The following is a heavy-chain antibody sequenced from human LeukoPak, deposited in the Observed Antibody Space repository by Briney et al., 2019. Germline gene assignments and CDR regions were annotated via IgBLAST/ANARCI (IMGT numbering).Heavy chain of an antibody. V-gene: IGHV4-39*01. CDR1: GGSISSSTYY. D-gene: IGHD2-2*01. J-gene: IGHJ4*02. CDR3: ARLADCSSTSCYDY. Sequence: SETLSLTCTVSGGSISSSTYYWGWIRQPPGKGLEWIGSIYYSGSTYYNPSPKSRVTISVDTSKNQFSLRLSSVTAADTAVYYCARLADCSSTSCYDYWGQGTLVTASS. CDR2: IYYSGST.